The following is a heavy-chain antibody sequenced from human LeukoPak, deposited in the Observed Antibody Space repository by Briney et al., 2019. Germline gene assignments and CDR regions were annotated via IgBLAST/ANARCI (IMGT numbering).Heavy chain of an antibody. Sequence: SETLSLTCAVYGGSFSGYYRSWIRQPPGKGLEWIGEINHSGSTNYNPSLKSRVTISVDTSKNQFSLKLSSVTAADTAVYYCARRSSGYPYYYYYYMDAWGKGTTVTVSS. CDR2: INHSGST. D-gene: IGHD3-22*01. J-gene: IGHJ6*03. CDR3: ARRSSGYPYYYYYYMDA. CDR1: GGSFSGYY. V-gene: IGHV4-34*01.